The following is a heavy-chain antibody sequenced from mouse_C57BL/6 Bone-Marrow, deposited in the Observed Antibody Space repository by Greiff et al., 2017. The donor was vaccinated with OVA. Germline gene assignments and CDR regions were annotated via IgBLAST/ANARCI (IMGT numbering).Heavy chain of an antibody. CDR2: ISNLAYSI. Sequence: EVQLVESGGGLVQPGGSLKLSCAASGFTFSDYGMAWVRQAPRTGPEWVAFISNLAYSIYYADTVTGRFTISRGNAKNTLYLEMSSLRSEETAMYYCARQAYYAMDYWGQGTSVTVSS. J-gene: IGHJ4*01. V-gene: IGHV5-15*01. CDR3: ARQAYYAMDY. CDR1: GFTFSDYG.